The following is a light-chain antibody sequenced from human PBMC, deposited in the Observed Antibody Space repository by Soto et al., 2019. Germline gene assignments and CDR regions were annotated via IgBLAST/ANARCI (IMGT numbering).Light chain of an antibody. CDR3: GSYSSTDTPVV. Sequence: QSALAQPSSVSGSPGQSITISCTGTSTDVGGYNYVSWYQHHSGKAPKLLIYEVTNRPSGISDRFSGSKSANTASLTISGLQAEDESDYYCGSYSSTDTPVVFGTGTKVTV. J-gene: IGLJ1*01. CDR1: STDVGGYNY. V-gene: IGLV2-14*01. CDR2: EVT.